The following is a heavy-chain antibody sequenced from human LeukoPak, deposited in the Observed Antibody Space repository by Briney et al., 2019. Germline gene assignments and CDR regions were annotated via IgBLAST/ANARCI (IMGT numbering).Heavy chain of an antibody. Sequence: PGGSLRLSCAASGFTFRNYWMGWVRQAPGKGLEWVANIKQDGSQKFYLDSVKGRFTISRDNAKESLFLQMNSLRAEDTAVYYCARHYDSTAYSLDYWGQGTLVTVSS. D-gene: IGHD3-22*01. CDR3: ARHYDSTAYSLDY. CDR1: GFTFRNYW. V-gene: IGHV3-7*01. J-gene: IGHJ4*02. CDR2: IKQDGSQK.